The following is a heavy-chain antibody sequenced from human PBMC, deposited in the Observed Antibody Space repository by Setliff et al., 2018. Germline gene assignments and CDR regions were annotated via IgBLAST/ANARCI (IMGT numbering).Heavy chain of an antibody. J-gene: IGHJ4*02. CDR2: ISPRSSTI. Sequence: PGGSLRLSCAGFLRTSSMNWIRQAAGRGLEWLSYISPRSSTIYIADSVRGRLTISRDDARNSLYLHMTDLSAEDTAIYYCATSYYYDSSGYRFFDNWGQGTRVTVSS. CDR3: ATSYYYDSSGYRFFDN. D-gene: IGHD3-22*01. CDR1: LRTSS. V-gene: IGHV3-48*01.